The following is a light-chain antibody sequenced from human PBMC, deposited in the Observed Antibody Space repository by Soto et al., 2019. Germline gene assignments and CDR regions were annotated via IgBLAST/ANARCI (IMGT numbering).Light chain of an antibody. CDR3: QQYSDAPHT. CDR1: QTVSSN. J-gene: IGKJ2*01. CDR2: GSS. V-gene: IGKV3-20*01. Sequence: EVLITQSPGTLSVSPGESATLSCRASQTVSSNVAWYQQRPGQAPRLLIYGSSSRAAGIPDRFRGSGTGTDFTLTIRRLEPEDFGVYYCQQYSDAPHTFGLGTKWIS.